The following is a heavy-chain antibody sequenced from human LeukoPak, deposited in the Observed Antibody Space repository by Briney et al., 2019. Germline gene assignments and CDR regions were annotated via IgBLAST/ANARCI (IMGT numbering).Heavy chain of an antibody. D-gene: IGHD5-18*01. CDR2: INHSGST. CDR3: ARGPAISLDTGYFDY. V-gene: IGHV4-34*01. J-gene: IGHJ4*02. Sequence: SETLSLTCAVYGGSFSGYYWSWIRQPPGKGLEWIGEINHSGSTNYKPSLKSRVTISVDTSKNQFSLKLSSVTAADTAVYYCARGPAISLDTGYFDYWGQGTLVTVSS. CDR1: GGSFSGYY.